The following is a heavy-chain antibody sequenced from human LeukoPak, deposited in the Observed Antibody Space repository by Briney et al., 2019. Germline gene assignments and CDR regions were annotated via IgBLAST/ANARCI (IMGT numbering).Heavy chain of an antibody. D-gene: IGHD3-10*01. V-gene: IGHV1-46*01. Sequence: ASVKVSCKAFGYTFTSNYMHWVRQAPGQGPEWMGVISPSGGSTTYAQKFQGRVTLTRDMSTSTDYLELSSLRSEDTAVYYCARTVPWFGQLSNYFDYWGQGALVTVSS. CDR2: ISPSGGST. J-gene: IGHJ4*02. CDR1: GYTFTSNY. CDR3: ARTVPWFGQLSNYFDY.